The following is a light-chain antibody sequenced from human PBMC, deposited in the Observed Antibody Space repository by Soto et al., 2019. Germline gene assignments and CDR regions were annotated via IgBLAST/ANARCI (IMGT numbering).Light chain of an antibody. CDR2: DAS. CDR3: QQYNSYAWT. J-gene: IGKJ1*01. V-gene: IGKV1-5*01. Sequence: DLQITQSPSTLSASVGDRVTITCRASQSISSWLAWYQQKPGKAPKLLIYDASSLESGVPSRFSGSGSGTEFTLTISSLQPDDFATYYCQQYNSYAWTFGQGTKVDIK. CDR1: QSISSW.